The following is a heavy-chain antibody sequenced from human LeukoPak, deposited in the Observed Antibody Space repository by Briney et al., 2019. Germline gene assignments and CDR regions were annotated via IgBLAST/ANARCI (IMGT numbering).Heavy chain of an antibody. D-gene: IGHD4-17*01. Sequence: GASVKVSCKASGYTFTSYGISWVRQAPGQGLEWMGWISAYNGNTNYAQKLQGRVTMTTDTSTSTAYMELRSLRSDDTAVYYCARDKDDYGDYSPYYYGMDVWGQGTTVTVSS. CDR1: GYTFTSYG. CDR3: ARDKDDYGDYSPYYYGMDV. J-gene: IGHJ6*02. V-gene: IGHV1-18*01. CDR2: ISAYNGNT.